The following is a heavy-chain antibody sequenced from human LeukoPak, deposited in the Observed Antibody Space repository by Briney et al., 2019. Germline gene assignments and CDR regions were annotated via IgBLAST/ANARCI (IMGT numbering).Heavy chain of an antibody. CDR1: GYTFTSYY. V-gene: IGHV1-46*01. CDR3: ARGFGVTMVRGVIVFFDY. CDR2: INPSGGST. Sequence: ASVKVSCKASGYTFTSYYMHWVRQAPGQRLEWMGIINPSGGSTSYAQKFQGRVTMTRDTSTSTVYMELSSLRSEDTAVYYCARGFGVTMVRGVIVFFDYWGQGTLVTVSS. D-gene: IGHD3-10*01. J-gene: IGHJ4*02.